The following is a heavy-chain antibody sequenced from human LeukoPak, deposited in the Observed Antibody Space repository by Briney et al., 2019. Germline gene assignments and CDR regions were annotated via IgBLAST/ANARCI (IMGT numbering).Heavy chain of an antibody. CDR3: VLRTFAACTL. CDR1: GFSSSDQY. D-gene: IGHD2-8*01. J-gene: IGHJ3*01. V-gene: IGHV3-72*01. Sequence: GGSLRLSCAASGFSSSDQYMDWVRQAPGKGLEWVGRTTDKAHRYTTQYATSVKGRFTISRDDSENSLYLQMNAVKTEDTAMYYCVLRTFAACTLWGQGTMVTVSS. CDR2: TTDKAHRYTT.